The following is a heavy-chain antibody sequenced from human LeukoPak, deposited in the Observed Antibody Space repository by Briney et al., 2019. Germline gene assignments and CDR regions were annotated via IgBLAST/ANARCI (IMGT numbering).Heavy chain of an antibody. CDR2: IIPIFGSA. J-gene: IGHJ6*02. Sequence: SVKVSCKASGGTFSSYAISWVRQAPGQGLEWMGGIIPIFGSANYAQKFQGRVTITADESTSTAYMELSSLRSEDTAVYYCARDMNYYDSSGYYYVYYYYGMDVWGQGTTVTVSS. CDR3: ARDMNYYDSSGYYYVYYYYGMDV. D-gene: IGHD3-22*01. CDR1: GGTFSSYA. V-gene: IGHV1-69*13.